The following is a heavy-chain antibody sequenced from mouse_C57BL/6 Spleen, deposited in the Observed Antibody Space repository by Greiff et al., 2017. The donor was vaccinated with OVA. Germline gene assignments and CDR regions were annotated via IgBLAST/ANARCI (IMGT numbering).Heavy chain of an antibody. V-gene: IGHV14-1*01. CDR2: IDPEDGDT. D-gene: IGHD2-1*01. J-gene: IGHJ1*03. CDR3: TNGNYSYWYFDV. CDR1: GFNIKDYY. Sequence: EVQLQQSGAELVRPGASVKLSCTASGFNIKDYYMHWVKQRPEQGLEWIGRIDPEDGDTEYAPKFQGKATMTSDTASNTAYLQLSSLTSEDTAVYYCTNGNYSYWYFDVWGTGTTVTVSS.